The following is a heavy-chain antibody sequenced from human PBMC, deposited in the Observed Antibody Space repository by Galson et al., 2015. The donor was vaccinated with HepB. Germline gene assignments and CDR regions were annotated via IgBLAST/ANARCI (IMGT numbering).Heavy chain of an antibody. CDR3: AISYSSDWPDY. CDR2: ITSSSSYI. J-gene: IGHJ4*02. V-gene: IGHV3-21*01. Sequence: SLRLSCAASGFTFSSYSMNWVRQAPGKGLEWVSSITSSSSYIYYADSVKGRFTISRDNAKNSLYLQMNSLRAEDTAVYYCAISYSSDWPDYWGQGTLVTVSS. D-gene: IGHD6-19*01. CDR1: GFTFSSYS.